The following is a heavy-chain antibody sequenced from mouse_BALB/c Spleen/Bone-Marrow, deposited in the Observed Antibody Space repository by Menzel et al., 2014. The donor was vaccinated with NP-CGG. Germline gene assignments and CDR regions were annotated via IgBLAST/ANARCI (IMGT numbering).Heavy chain of an antibody. CDR1: GYSFTGYY. V-gene: IGHV1-31*01. J-gene: IGHJ1*01. CDR2: INPYNGAT. CDR3: ARRNYGSSYWYLDV. Sequence: EVQLQQSGPELVKPGASVKVSCKASGYSFTGYYMHWVKQSPVKSLEWIGRINPYNGATSYNQNFKDKASLTVDKSSSTAYMELHSLTSEDSAVYYCARRNYGSSYWYLDVWGAGTTVTVSS. D-gene: IGHD1-1*01.